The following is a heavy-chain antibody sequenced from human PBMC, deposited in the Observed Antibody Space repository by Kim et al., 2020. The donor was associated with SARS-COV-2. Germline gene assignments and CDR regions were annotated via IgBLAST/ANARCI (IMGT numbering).Heavy chain of an antibody. Sequence: GGSLRLSCAASGFTFSSYGMHWVRQAPGKGLEWVAVIWYDGSNKYYADSVKGRFTISRDNSKNTLYLQMNSLRAEDTAVYYCAREEFGYSIDYWGQGTLVTVSS. CDR2: IWYDGSNK. CDR3: AREEFGYSIDY. J-gene: IGHJ4*02. CDR1: GFTFSSYG. V-gene: IGHV3-33*01. D-gene: IGHD5-18*01.